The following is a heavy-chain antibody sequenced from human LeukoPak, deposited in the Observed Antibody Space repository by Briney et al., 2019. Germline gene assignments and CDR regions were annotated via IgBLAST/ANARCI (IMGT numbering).Heavy chain of an antibody. J-gene: IGHJ6*03. CDR1: GFTSGSYW. V-gene: IGHV3-74*01. CDR3: ARGLLSRAGYHWYYYMDV. D-gene: IGHD2-21*01. CDR2: IVSDGTDP. Sequence: GGSLRLSCAASGFTSGSYWMHWVRQAPGKGPECVSRIVSDGTDPHYAVSVKGRYTISRDNAKNTLYLQMDSLRGKDTAVYYCARGLLSRAGYHWYYYMDVWGKGAMVTVSS.